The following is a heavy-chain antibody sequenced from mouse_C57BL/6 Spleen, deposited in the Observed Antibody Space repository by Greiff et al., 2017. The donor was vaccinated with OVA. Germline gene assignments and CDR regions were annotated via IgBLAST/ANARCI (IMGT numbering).Heavy chain of an antibody. J-gene: IGHJ2*01. CDR3: ARDPTTVVAPDYFDY. V-gene: IGHV5-4*01. CDR2: ISDGGSYT. D-gene: IGHD1-1*01. CDR1: GFTFSSYA. Sequence: DVKLVESGGGLVKPGGSLKLSCAASGFTFSSYAMSWVRQTPEKRLEWVATISDGGSYTYYPDNVKGRFTISRDNAKNNLYLQMSHLKSEDTTMYYCARDPTTVVAPDYFDYWGQGTTLTVSS.